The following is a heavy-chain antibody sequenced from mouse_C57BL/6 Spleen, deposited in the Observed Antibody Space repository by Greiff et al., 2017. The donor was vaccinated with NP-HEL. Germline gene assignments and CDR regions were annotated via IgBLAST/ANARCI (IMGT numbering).Heavy chain of an antibody. J-gene: IGHJ2*01. CDR2: INPSNGGT. Sequence: LVESGTELVKPGASVKPGASGYTFTSYWMHWVKQRPGPGLEWIGNINPSNGGTNYNEKFKSKATLTVDKSSSTAYMQLSSLTSEDSAVYYCARFIQLRLFFDYWGQGTTLTVSS. D-gene: IGHD3-2*02. CDR3: ARFIQLRLFFDY. V-gene: IGHV1-53*01. CDR1: GYTFTSYW.